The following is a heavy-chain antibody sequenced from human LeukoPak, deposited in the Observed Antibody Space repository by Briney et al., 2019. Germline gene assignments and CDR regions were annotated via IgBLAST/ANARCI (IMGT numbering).Heavy chain of an antibody. J-gene: IGHJ6*03. CDR2: IIPIFCTA. D-gene: IGHD1-7*01. V-gene: IGHV1-69*05. CDR3: AREGLQTYNWNYYVGNYYYYYMDV. Sequence: SVKVSCKASGGTFSSYAISWVRQAPGQGLEWMGRIIPIFCTANYAQKFQGRVTITTDESTSTAYMELSSLRSEDTAVYYCAREGLQTYNWNYYVGNYYYYYMDVWGKGTTVTVSS. CDR1: GGTFSSYA.